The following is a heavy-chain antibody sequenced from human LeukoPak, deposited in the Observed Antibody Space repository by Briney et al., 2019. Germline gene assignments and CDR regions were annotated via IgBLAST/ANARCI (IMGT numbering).Heavy chain of an antibody. V-gene: IGHV4-34*01. CDR1: GGSFRGYY. D-gene: IGHD6-19*01. Sequence: SETLSLTCAVYGGSFRGYYWSGIREPPGKGLEWIGEINHSGSTNYNPSLKSRVTISVDTSKNQFSLKLSSVTAADTAVYYCARVSSGWYGAFDIWGQGTMVTVSS. CDR2: INHSGST. CDR3: ARVSSGWYGAFDI. J-gene: IGHJ3*02.